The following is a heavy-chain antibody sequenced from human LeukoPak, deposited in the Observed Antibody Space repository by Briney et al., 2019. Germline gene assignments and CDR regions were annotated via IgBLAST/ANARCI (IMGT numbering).Heavy chain of an antibody. D-gene: IGHD3-10*01. CDR1: GGSISSGGYY. CDR3: ARLRFGELSGWFDP. Sequence: SQTLSLTCTVSGGSISSGGYYWSWIRQHPGQGLEWIGYIYYSGSTYYNPSLKSRVTISVDTSKNQFSLKLSSVTAADTAVYYCARLRFGELSGWFDPWGQGTLVTVSS. J-gene: IGHJ5*02. V-gene: IGHV4-31*03. CDR2: IYYSGST.